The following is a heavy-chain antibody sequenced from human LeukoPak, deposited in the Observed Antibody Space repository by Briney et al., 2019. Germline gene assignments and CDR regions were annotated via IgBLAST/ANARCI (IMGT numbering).Heavy chain of an antibody. CDR3: AKRVDYSSPGGYFDS. V-gene: IGHV3-74*01. D-gene: IGHD6-13*01. CDR2: IASDGSST. CDR1: GFTFSSYW. J-gene: IGHJ4*02. Sequence: GGSLRLSCAASGFTFSSYWMNWVRQAPGKGLVWVSRIASDGSSTTYADSVKGRFSISRDNAKNTLYLQMNSLRVEDTALYFCAKRVDYSSPGGYFDSWGQGTLVTVSS.